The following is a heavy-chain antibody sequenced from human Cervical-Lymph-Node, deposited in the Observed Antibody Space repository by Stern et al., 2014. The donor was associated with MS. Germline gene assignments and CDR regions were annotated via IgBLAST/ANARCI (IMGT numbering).Heavy chain of an antibody. J-gene: IGHJ4*02. D-gene: IGHD1-26*01. Sequence: QMQLVQSGGGVVQPGRSLRLSCAASGFTFSSYGMHWVRQAPGKGLEWVAVIWYDGSNKYYADSVKGRFTISRDNSKNTLYLQMNSLRAEDTAVYYCARDEGATQYYFDYWGQGTLVTVSS. CDR1: GFTFSSYG. CDR2: IWYDGSNK. CDR3: ARDEGATQYYFDY. V-gene: IGHV3-33*01.